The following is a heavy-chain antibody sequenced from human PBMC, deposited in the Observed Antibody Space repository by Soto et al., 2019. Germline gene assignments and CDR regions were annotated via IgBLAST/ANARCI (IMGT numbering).Heavy chain of an antibody. CDR1: GGSISSYH. D-gene: IGHD2-2*01. J-gene: IGHJ4*02. Sequence: SETLSLTCTVSGGSISSYHWSWIRQSAGKGLEWIGRIYTSGNTHYNPSLKSRVTVSIDTSKNQFFLTVNSVTAADSAVYYCARECGDNREYHAYWDQGTPVSVSS. V-gene: IGHV4-4*07. CDR2: IYTSGNT. CDR3: ARECGDNREYHAY.